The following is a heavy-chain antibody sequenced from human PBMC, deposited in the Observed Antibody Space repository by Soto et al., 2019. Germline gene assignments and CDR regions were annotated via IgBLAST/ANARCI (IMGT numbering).Heavy chain of an antibody. V-gene: IGHV4-31*03. CDR1: GGSISSGGYY. J-gene: IGHJ4*02. CDR2: IYYSGST. CDR3: ARRGNNYDILTGFLYSEYFDY. D-gene: IGHD3-9*01. Sequence: PSETLSLTCTVSGGSISSGGYYWSWIRQHPGKGLEWIGYIYYSGSTYYNPSLKSRVTISVDTSKNQFSLKLSSVTAADTAVYYCARRGNNYDILTGFLYSEYFDYWGQGTLVTVSS.